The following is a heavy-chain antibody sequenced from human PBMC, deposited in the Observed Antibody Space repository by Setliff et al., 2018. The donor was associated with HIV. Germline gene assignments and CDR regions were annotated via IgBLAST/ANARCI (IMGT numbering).Heavy chain of an antibody. CDR2: INSNGGST. Sequence: GGSLRLSCAASGFTFSSYAMSWVRQAPGKGLEWVSTINSNGGSTYYAAPVTGRFTISRDDSENSLYLQMNSLKSEDTAVYYCTTGVDYWGQGTLVTVSS. V-gene: IGHV3-23*01. CDR3: TTGVDY. CDR1: GFTFSSYA. J-gene: IGHJ4*02.